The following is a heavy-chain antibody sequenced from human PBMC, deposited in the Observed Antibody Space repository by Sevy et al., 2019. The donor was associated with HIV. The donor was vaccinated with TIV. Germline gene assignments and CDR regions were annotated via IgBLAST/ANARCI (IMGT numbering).Heavy chain of an antibody. D-gene: IGHD5-12*01. V-gene: IGHV3-53*01. CDR3: AKEEYSGYDY. CDR1: GFDVSNNY. Sequence: GGSLRLSCAASGFDVSNNYMSWVRQAPGKGLEWVSVIYTGGSTYYADSVTGRFTMSRDTSKNTVYLQMDSLSAEDTAVYYCAKEEYSGYDYWGQGTRVTVSS. CDR2: IYTGGST. J-gene: IGHJ4*02.